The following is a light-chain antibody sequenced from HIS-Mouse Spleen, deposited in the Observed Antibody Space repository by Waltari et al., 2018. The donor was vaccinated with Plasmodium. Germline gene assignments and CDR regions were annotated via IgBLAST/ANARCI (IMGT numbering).Light chain of an antibody. CDR1: SSDVVGYNY. V-gene: IGLV2-14*03. CDR3: SSYTSSSTLV. CDR2: DVS. Sequence: QSALTQPASVSGSPGQSITISCTGTSSDVVGYNYVSWYQQQPGKAPKFMSYDVSNRPSGGSNRFSGSKSGNTASLTISGLQAEDEADYYCSSYTSSSTLVFGGGTKLTVL. J-gene: IGLJ2*01.